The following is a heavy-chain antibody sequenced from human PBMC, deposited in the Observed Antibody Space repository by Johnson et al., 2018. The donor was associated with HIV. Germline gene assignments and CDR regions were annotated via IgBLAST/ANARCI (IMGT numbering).Heavy chain of an antibody. CDR3: ARVGGINDYGDPGDAFDI. J-gene: IGHJ3*02. CDR1: GFTFSSYG. Sequence: VQLVESGGGVVQPGRSLRLSCAASGFTFSSYGMHWVRQAPGKGLEWVANIKQDGSEKYYVDSVKGRFTISRDNAKNSLYLQMNSLRAEDTAVYYCARVGGINDYGDPGDAFDIWGQGTMVTVSS. D-gene: IGHD4-17*01. V-gene: IGHV3-7*01. CDR2: IKQDGSEK.